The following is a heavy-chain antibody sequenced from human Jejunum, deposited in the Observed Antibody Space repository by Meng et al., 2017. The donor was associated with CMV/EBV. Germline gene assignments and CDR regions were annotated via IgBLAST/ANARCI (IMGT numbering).Heavy chain of an antibody. V-gene: IGHV3-21*01. Sequence: CEASGFTFSTYTMNWVRQAPGKGLEWVSSISPRGNFMYYSDSVKGRFTISRDNAKNSLYLQMHSLRGDDTAVYYCARESMSRNYFDYWGQGMPVTVS. CDR3: ARESMSRNYFDY. D-gene: IGHD2/OR15-2a*01. J-gene: IGHJ4*02. CDR2: ISPRGNFM. CDR1: GFTFSTYT.